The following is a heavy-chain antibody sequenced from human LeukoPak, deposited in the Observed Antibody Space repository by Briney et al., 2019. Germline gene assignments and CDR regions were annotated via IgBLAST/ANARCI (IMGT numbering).Heavy chain of an antibody. CDR3: AELGITMIGGV. CDR2: ISTTGGST. CDR1: GFTFDGYG. D-gene: IGHD3-10*02. Sequence: GGSLRLSCAASGFTFDGYGMSWVRQAPGKGLEWVSAISTTGGSTYYADSVKGRFTISRDNAKNSLYLQMNSLRAEDTAVYYCAELGITMIGGVWGKGTTVTISS. J-gene: IGHJ6*04. V-gene: IGHV3-23*01.